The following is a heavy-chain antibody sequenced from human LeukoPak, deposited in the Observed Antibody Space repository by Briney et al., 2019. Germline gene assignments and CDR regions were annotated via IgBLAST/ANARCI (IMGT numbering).Heavy chain of an antibody. J-gene: IGHJ4*02. V-gene: IGHV3-9*01. D-gene: IGHD3-22*01. Sequence: GGSLRLSCAGSGFIFNNYAMHWVRQPPGKGLEWVSGISWNSGSIDYADSVKGRFTISRDNAKNTLYLQMNSLRAEDTAVYYCARAPYYYDSSGYYEDYWGQGTLVTVSS. CDR1: GFIFNNYA. CDR2: ISWNSGSI. CDR3: ARAPYYYDSSGYYEDY.